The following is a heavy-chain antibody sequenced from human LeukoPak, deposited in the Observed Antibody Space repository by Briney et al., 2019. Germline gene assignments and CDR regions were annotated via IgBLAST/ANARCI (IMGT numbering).Heavy chain of an antibody. CDR3: ASEFRYSYGYPLDY. CDR2: ISWNSGSI. Sequence: PGRSLRLSCAASGFTFDDYAMHWVRQAPGKGLEWVSGISWNSGSIGYADSVKGRFTISRDNAKNSLYLQMNSLRAEDTAVYYCASEFRYSYGYPLDYWGQGTLVTVSS. D-gene: IGHD5-18*01. CDR1: GFTFDDYA. J-gene: IGHJ4*02. V-gene: IGHV3-9*01.